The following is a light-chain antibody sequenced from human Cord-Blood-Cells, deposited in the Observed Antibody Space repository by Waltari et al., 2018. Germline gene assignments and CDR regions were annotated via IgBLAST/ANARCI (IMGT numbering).Light chain of an antibody. J-gene: IGLJ2*01. CDR2: EVS. CDR3: SSYAGSNTHAV. V-gene: IGLV2-8*01. Sequence: QSALPQPPSAPGSPGHSLTISSPGTSSDVGGYNYAAWYQQHPGKAPKLMIYEVSKRPSGVPDRFSGSKSGNTASLTVSGLQAEDEADYYCSSYAGSNTHAVFGGGTKLTVL. CDR1: SSDVGGYNY.